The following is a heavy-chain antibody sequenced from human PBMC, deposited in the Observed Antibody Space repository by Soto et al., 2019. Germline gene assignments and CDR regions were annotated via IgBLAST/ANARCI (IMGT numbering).Heavy chain of an antibody. D-gene: IGHD4-4*01. Sequence: GGSLRLFCAASGFTFSSYGMHWVRQAPGKGQEWVAVIWYDGSNKYYADSVKGRFTISRDNSKNTLYLQMNSLRAEDTAVYYCARNGKSRMTTALDYYCDGMDVWGQGSTVTVSS. V-gene: IGHV3-33*01. J-gene: IGHJ6*02. CDR1: GFTFSSYG. CDR2: IWYDGSNK. CDR3: ARNGKSRMTTALDYYCDGMDV.